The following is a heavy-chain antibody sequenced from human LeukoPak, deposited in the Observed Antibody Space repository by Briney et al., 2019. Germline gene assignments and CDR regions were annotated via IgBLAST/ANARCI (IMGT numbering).Heavy chain of an antibody. D-gene: IGHD6-13*01. V-gene: IGHV1-24*01. Sequence: ASVKVSCKVSGYTLTELSMHWVRQAPGKGLEWMGGFDPEDGETIHAQKFQGRVTMTEDTSTDTAYMELSSLRSEDTAVYYCATGWATGSSWSFDYWGQGTLVTVSS. CDR3: ATGWATGSSWSFDY. CDR2: FDPEDGET. J-gene: IGHJ4*02. CDR1: GYTLTELS.